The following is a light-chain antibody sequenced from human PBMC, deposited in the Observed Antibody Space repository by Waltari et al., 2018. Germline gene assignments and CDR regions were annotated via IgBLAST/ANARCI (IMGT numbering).Light chain of an antibody. CDR2: RNN. J-gene: IGLJ3*02. V-gene: IGLV1-44*01. CDR1: SSNIGSNT. CDR3: AAWDDSLNGWV. Sequence: QSVLTQPPSASGTPGQRVTISCSGSSSNIGSNTVHWYQQPPGTAPKLLIYRNNQRASGVPDRLSGSKSGTSASLAISGIQAEDDAAYYCAAWDDSLNGWVFGGGTKLTVL.